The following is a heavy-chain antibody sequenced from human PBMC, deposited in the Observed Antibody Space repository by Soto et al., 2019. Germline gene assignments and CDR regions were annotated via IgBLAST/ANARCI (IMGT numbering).Heavy chain of an antibody. V-gene: IGHV1-69*11. D-gene: IGHD2-15*01. J-gene: IGHJ1*01. CDR1: GVTFFNSG. CDR2: ILPTLHTT. CDR3: VSGPGYCSGGSCRPSEYFRH. Sequence: QVHLVQSGAEVKKPGSSVKVSCKASGVTFFNSGFSWVRQAPGQGLEWVGGILPTLHTTKYAQSFRGRVTITADESTSTAYMELSSLRADDTAVYYCVSGPGYCSGGSCRPSEYFRHWGQGTLLIVSS.